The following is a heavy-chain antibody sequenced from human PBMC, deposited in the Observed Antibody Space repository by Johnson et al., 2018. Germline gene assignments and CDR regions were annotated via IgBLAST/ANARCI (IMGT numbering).Heavy chain of an antibody. V-gene: IGHV3-66*02. D-gene: IGHD4-17*01. Sequence: EVQLVESGGGLVQPGGSLRLSCAASGFSVSGDYMNWVRQPPGKGLERVSVIYSEGSTHYADSVKGRFTVSSDISKHTLYLQMSSLGAEDTAVYFCARTTRGAFDVWGQGTTVTVSS. CDR3: ARTTRGAFDV. CDR2: IYSEGST. CDR1: GFSVSGDY. J-gene: IGHJ3*01.